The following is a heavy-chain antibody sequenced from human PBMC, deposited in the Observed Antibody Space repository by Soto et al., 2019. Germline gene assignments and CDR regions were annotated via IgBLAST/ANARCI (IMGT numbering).Heavy chain of an antibody. Sequence: ASVKVSCKASGGTFSSYAISWVRQAPGQGLEWMGGIIPIYGTANYAQKFQGRVTMTADESTGTAYMELSSLRSEDTAVYYCATVGVGATSFSFYDYWGQGTLVTVSS. CDR2: IIPIYGTA. J-gene: IGHJ4*02. CDR1: GGTFSSYA. V-gene: IGHV1-69*13. D-gene: IGHD1-26*01. CDR3: ATVGVGATSFSFYDY.